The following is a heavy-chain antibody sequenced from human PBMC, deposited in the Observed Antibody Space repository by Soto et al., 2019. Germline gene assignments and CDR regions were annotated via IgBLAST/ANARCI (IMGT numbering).Heavy chain of an antibody. V-gene: IGHV5-51*01. Sequence: PGESLQISWKVSRYTFTNYWIGWVRQMHGKGPEWMGIIYPGDSDTKYNPSFQGQVTISADKSITTTYLQWSSLKASDTAIYYCAASIFYYGMDVWGQGNTVTGSS. CDR1: RYTFTNYW. J-gene: IGHJ6*02. CDR3: AASIFYYGMDV. CDR2: IYPGDSDT.